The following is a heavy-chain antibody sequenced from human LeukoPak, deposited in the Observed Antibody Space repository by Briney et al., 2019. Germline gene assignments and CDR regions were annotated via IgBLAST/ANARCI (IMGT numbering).Heavy chain of an antibody. Sequence: RAGGSLRLSCAASGFTFIDYSMNWVRQAPGKGLEWVAAVNTVSSYIYYADSMRGRFTISRDNAKNSLFLQMNSLRAEDTALYYCSRLKRKSDRSDFFYYYDHWGQGTLVTVSS. CDR1: GFTFIDYS. V-gene: IGHV3-21*01. D-gene: IGHD3-22*01. J-gene: IGHJ4*02. CDR2: VNTVSSYI. CDR3: SRLKRKSDRSDFFYYYDH.